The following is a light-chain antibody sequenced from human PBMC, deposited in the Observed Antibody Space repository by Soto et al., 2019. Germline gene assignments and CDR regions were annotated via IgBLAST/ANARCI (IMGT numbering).Light chain of an antibody. CDR2: GAS. J-gene: IGKJ4*01. Sequence: EIVMTQSPATLSVSPGERATLSCRASQSVSSNLAWYQQKPGQAPRPLIYGASTRATGIPARFSGSGSATEFTLNISSLQSEDFAVYYCQQYNNWPPLTFGGGTKVEIK. CDR3: QQYNNWPPLT. CDR1: QSVSSN. V-gene: IGKV3-15*01.